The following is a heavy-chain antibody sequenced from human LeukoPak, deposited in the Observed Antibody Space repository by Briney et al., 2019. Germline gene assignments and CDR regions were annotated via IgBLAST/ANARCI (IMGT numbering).Heavy chain of an antibody. Sequence: RWASVKVSCKASRGTSSIYAISWVRQAPGQGLEWMGGIIPIFGTANYAQKFQGRVTITADESTSTAYMELSSLRSEDTAVYYCERHRPIAAAGMHQYYYYGMDVWGQGTTVTVSS. V-gene: IGHV1-69*01. CDR2: IIPIFGTA. CDR3: ERHRPIAAAGMHQYYYYGMDV. J-gene: IGHJ6*02. CDR1: RGTSSIYA. D-gene: IGHD6-13*01.